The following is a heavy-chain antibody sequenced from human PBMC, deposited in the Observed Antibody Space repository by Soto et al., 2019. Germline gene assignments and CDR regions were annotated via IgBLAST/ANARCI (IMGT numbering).Heavy chain of an antibody. V-gene: IGHV3-30*03. D-gene: IGHD3-10*01. J-gene: IGHJ4*02. Sequence: QVQLVESGRGVVQPGRSLRLSCAASGFPFTSYGMHWVREGPGKGLEWVAVISYDGSNKFYADSVKGRFTISRDNSKNTLYLQMNSLRPEDTALYYCVGGQYYFDYRGQGTLVIVSS. CDR3: VGGQYYFDY. CDR2: ISYDGSNK. CDR1: GFPFTSYG.